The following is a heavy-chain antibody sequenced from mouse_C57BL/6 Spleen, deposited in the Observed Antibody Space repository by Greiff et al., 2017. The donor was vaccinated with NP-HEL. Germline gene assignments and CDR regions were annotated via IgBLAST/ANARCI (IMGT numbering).Heavy chain of an antibody. J-gene: IGHJ4*01. Sequence: VMLVESGAELARPGASVKLSCKASGYTFTSYGISWVKQRTGQGLEWIGEIYPRSGNTYYNEKFKGKATLTADKSSSTAYMELRSLTSEDSAVYFCARRVYDYDESAMDYWGQGTSVTVSS. CDR1: GYTFTSYG. CDR3: ARRVYDYDESAMDY. V-gene: IGHV1-81*01. CDR2: IYPRSGNT. D-gene: IGHD2-4*01.